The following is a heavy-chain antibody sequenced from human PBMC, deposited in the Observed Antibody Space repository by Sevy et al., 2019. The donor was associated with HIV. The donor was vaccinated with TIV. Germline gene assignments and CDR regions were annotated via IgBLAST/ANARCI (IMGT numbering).Heavy chain of an antibody. D-gene: IGHD4-17*01. J-gene: IGHJ4*02. CDR3: ASTTGDYIFDY. CDR2: ISSSGSAI. Sequence: GGSLRLSCAASGFTFSSYEMNWVRQAPGKGLEWVSYISSSGSAIYYADSVKGRLTISRDNAKNSLYLQMNSLIAEDTAVYYCASTTGDYIFDYWGQGTLVTVSS. CDR1: GFTFSSYE. V-gene: IGHV3-48*03.